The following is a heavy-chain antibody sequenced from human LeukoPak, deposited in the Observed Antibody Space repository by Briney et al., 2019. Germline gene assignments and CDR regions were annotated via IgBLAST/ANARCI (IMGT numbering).Heavy chain of an antibody. CDR1: GGSLNGHY. V-gene: IGHV4-34*01. CDR2: SSDSGGT. CDR3: AKNGQSGFSFDP. J-gene: IGHJ5*02. D-gene: IGHD1-26*01. Sequence: SETLSFTCAVYGGSLNGHYWSWIRQSPGKGLEWIGESSDSGGTKFNPSLKSRVTISADTSKNQFSLKLSSVTAADTAVYHCAKNGQSGFSFDPWGQGTLVTVSS.